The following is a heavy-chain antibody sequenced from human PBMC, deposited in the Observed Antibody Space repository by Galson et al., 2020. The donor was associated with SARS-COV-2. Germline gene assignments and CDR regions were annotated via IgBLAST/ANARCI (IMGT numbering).Heavy chain of an antibody. CDR1: GFTFSNAW. J-gene: IGHJ4*02. CDR2: IKSKTDGGTT. CDR3: TTDPVYYYDSGPGY. V-gene: IGHV3-15*07. Sequence: GESLKISCAASGFTFSNAWMNWVRQAPGKGLEWVGRIKSKTDGGTTDYAAPVKGRFTISRDDSKNTLYLQMNSLKTEDTAVYYCTTDPVYYYDSGPGYWGQGTLVTVSS. D-gene: IGHD3-22*01.